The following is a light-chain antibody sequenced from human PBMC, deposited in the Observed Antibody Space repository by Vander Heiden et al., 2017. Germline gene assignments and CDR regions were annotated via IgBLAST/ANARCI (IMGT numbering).Light chain of an antibody. J-gene: IGKJ4*01. CDR1: QSVTGSY. CDR2: SVS. CDR3: QQYGSSPLT. Sequence: EIVLTQSPGTLSLSPGERATLSCRASQSVTGSYLAWYQQKPGQAPRLLIYSVSSRATGGPDRFSGSGSETDFTLTISRLEPEDFAVYYCQQYGSSPLTFGGGTKVEIK. V-gene: IGKV3-20*01.